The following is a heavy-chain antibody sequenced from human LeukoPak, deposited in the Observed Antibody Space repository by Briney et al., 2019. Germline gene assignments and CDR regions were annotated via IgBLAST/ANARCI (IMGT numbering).Heavy chain of an antibody. V-gene: IGHV1-2*02. CDR2: INPNSGDT. D-gene: IGHD3-22*01. CDR3: AREYYYDSSGYYSHHLDY. CDR1: GYTFTGYY. Sequence: ASVKVSCKATGYTFTGYYMYWVRQAPGQGLEWMGWINPNSGDTSYAQKFQGRVTMTRDTSINTAYMELSRLRSDDTAVYYCAREYYYDSSGYYSHHLDYWGQGTLVTVFS. J-gene: IGHJ4*02.